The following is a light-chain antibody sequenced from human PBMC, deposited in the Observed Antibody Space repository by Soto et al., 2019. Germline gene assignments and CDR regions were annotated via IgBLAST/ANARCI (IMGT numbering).Light chain of an antibody. Sequence: EIVLTQSPDTLSLSPGDRATVSCRASQTVGSSYVAWYQHRPGQAPKFLMYGASTRATGIPDRLSGSGSGTEFTLTIDSLEPEDFGLYYCQQYGRSAWTFGQGTRVQI. CDR2: GAS. V-gene: IGKV3-20*01. CDR1: QTVGSSY. J-gene: IGKJ1*01. CDR3: QQYGRSAWT.